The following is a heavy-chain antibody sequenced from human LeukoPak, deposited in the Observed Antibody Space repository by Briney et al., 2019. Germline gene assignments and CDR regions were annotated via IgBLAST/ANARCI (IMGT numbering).Heavy chain of an antibody. V-gene: IGHV4-59*08. Sequence: SETLSLTCTVSGGSISSYYWSWIRQPPGKGLEWIGYIYYSGSTNYNPSLKSRVTISVDTSKNQFSLKLSSVTAADTAVYYCARAGYSTYYGMDVWGQGTTVTVSS. J-gene: IGHJ6*02. CDR1: GGSISSYY. CDR3: ARAGYSTYYGMDV. CDR2: IYYSGST. D-gene: IGHD6-13*01.